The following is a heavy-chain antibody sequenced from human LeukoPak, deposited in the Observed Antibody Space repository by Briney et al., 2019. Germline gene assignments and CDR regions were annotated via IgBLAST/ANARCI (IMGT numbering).Heavy chain of an antibody. Sequence: SETLSLTCTVSGGSISSGSYYWSWIRQPAGNGLEWIGRIYTSGSTNYNPSLKSRVTISVDTSKNQFSLKLSSVTAADTAVYYCAREERLYSSSFDYWGQGTLVTVSS. V-gene: IGHV4-61*02. CDR3: AREERLYSSSFDY. CDR1: GGSISSGSYY. D-gene: IGHD6-6*01. CDR2: IYTSGST. J-gene: IGHJ4*02.